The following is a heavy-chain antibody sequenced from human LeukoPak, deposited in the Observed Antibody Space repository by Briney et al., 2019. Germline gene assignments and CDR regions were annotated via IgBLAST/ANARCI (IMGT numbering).Heavy chain of an antibody. Sequence: GRSLRLSCAASGFTFSSYGMHWVRQAPGKGLEWVAVIWYDGSNKYYADSVKGRFTISRDSSKNTLYLQMDSLRAEDTAVYYCARDGMLWFGEGGLDVWGQGTTVTVSS. J-gene: IGHJ6*02. CDR1: GFTFSSYG. CDR3: ARDGMLWFGEGGLDV. CDR2: IWYDGSNK. D-gene: IGHD3-10*01. V-gene: IGHV3-33*01.